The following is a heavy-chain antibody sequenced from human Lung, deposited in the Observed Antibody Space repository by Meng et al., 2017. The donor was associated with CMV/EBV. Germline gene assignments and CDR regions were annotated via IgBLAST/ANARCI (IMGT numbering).Heavy chain of an antibody. Sequence: SETLSLXCTVSRGSISSSSHYWGRVRQAPGKGLEWIGSMLYGGSTLYNPSLKSRVSISIDVSKNQFSLSLSAMTAADTAVYYCARVWGGDNWFDPWGQGILVTVSS. CDR2: MLYGGST. D-gene: IGHD3-16*01. V-gene: IGHV4-39*07. CDR3: ARVWGGDNWFDP. J-gene: IGHJ5*02. CDR1: RGSISSSSHY.